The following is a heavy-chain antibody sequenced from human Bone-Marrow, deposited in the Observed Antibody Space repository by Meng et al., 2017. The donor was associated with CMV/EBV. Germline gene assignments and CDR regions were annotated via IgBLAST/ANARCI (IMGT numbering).Heavy chain of an antibody. CDR2: MSSSGSTI. CDR1: GFTFSDYY. CDR3: ATYSSSQFSWYFDL. D-gene: IGHD6-6*01. Sequence: GESLKISCAASGFTFSDYYMSWIRQAPGKGLEWVSYMSSSGSTIYYADSVKGRFTISRDNAKNSLYLQMNSLRAEDTAVYYCATYSSSQFSWYFDLWGRGTLVTVSS. V-gene: IGHV3-11*04. J-gene: IGHJ2*01.